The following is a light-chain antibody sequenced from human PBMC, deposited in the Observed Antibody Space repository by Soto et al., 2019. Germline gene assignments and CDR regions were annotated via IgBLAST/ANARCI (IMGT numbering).Light chain of an antibody. CDR1: QSLLHSNGYNC. CDR3: MQALQTPVT. V-gene: IGKV2-28*01. J-gene: IGKJ4*01. CDR2: LGS. Sequence: DIVMTQSPLSLPVTPGAPASISCRSSQSLLHSNGYNCLDWYVQKPGQSPQLLIYLGSNRASGVPDRFSGSGSGTDFTLEISRVEDEDVGVYYCMQALQTPVTFGGGTKVEIK.